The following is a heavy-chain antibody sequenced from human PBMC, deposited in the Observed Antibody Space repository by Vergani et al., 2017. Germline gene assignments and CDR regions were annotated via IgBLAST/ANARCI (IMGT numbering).Heavy chain of an antibody. Sequence: QLQLQESGPGLVKPSETLSLTCTVSGGSITYGAFYWGWIRQSPGKGLEWIGSIYYSENKFYNPSLESRVTLSIDTTTNQFSLKLKSVTAADTAVYYCASDTHSGQRADRWGQGILVTVTS. CDR2: IYYSENK. CDR3: ASDTHSGQRADR. CDR1: GGSITYGAFY. D-gene: IGHD6-19*01. V-gene: IGHV4-39*01. J-gene: IGHJ5*02.